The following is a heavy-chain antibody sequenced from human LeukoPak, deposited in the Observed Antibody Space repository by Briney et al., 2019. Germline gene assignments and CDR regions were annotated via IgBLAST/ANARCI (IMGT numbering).Heavy chain of an antibody. Sequence: SETLSLTCTVSGGSISSSSYYWGCIRQPPGKGLEWIGSIYYSGSTYYNPSLKSRATISVDTSKNQFSLKLSSVTAADTAVYYCAQFNRYYFDYWGQGTLVTVSS. V-gene: IGHV4-39*01. CDR2: IYYSGST. CDR3: AQFNRYYFDY. D-gene: IGHD1-14*01. CDR1: GGSISSSSYY. J-gene: IGHJ4*02.